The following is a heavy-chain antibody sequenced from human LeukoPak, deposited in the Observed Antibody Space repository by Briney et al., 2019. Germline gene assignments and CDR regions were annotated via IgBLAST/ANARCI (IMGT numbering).Heavy chain of an antibody. V-gene: IGHV4-39*07. Sequence: KPSETLSLTCTVSSGSISTSNYYWGWVRQPPGKALEWIGNIFYSGSTYYSPSLKSRVTISLDTSKNQFSLKLSSVTAADTAIYYCARDFSSSSTVYYYYYMDVWGKGTTVTVSS. D-gene: IGHD6-6*01. CDR3: ARDFSSSSTVYYYYYMDV. CDR1: SGSISTSNYY. J-gene: IGHJ6*03. CDR2: IFYSGST.